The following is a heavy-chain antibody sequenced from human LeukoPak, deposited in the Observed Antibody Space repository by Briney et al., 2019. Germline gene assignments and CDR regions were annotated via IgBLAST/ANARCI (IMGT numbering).Heavy chain of an antibody. J-gene: IGHJ3*02. D-gene: IGHD3-22*01. CDR1: GFTFRNYW. CDR2: IKQDGSEK. V-gene: IGHV3-7*01. Sequence: GGSLRLSCAASGFTFRNYWMSWVRQAPGKGLEWVANIKQDGSEKYHVDSVKGRFTISRDNAKNSLYLQMNSLRAEDTAMYYCARTVRGIVMPQNAFDIWGQGTLVTVSS. CDR3: ARTVRGIVMPQNAFDI.